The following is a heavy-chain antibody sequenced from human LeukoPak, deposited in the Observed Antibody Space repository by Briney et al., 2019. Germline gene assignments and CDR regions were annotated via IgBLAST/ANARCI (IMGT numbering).Heavy chain of an antibody. CDR1: GYTFTSYY. CDR3: ARDCSGRDSSGYQDGFDY. CDR2: INPSGGST. V-gene: IGHV1-46*01. Sequence: GASVKVSCKASGYTFTSYYMHWVRQAPGQGLEWMGIINPSGGSTSYAQKFQGRVTMTRDTSTSTVYMELSSLRSEDTAVYYCARDCSGRDSSGYQDGFDYWGKGTLVTVSS. J-gene: IGHJ4*02. D-gene: IGHD3-22*01.